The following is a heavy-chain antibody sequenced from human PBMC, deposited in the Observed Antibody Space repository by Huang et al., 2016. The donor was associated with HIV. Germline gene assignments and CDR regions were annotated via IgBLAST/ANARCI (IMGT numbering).Heavy chain of an antibody. D-gene: IGHD5-18*01. CDR2: TIPIFGTA. V-gene: IGHV1-69*13. Sequence: QVQLLQSGAEVKKPGSSVKVSCKASGGTFNSQTVSWVRQAPGQGLEWMGGTIPIFGTANYAQKFQGRVTITADDSTSTAYMELNSLISEDAAMYYCARDGGRGYSYGYMDYWGQGTLVTVSS. CDR1: GGTFNSQT. CDR3: ARDGGRGYSYGYMDY. J-gene: IGHJ4*02.